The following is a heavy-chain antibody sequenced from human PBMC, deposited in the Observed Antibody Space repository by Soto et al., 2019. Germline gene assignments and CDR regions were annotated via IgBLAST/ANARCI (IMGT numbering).Heavy chain of an antibody. J-gene: IGHJ3*02. D-gene: IGHD1-7*01. Sequence: PSETLALTCTDSGGSVSSGSYYWSWIRQPPGKGLEWIGYIYYSGSTNYNPSLKSRVTISVDTSKNQFSLKLSSVTAADTAVYYCARDSRGATGTTFRMRAFDIWGQGTMVTVSS. CDR1: GGSVSSGSYY. CDR3: ARDSRGATGTTFRMRAFDI. CDR2: IYYSGST. V-gene: IGHV4-61*01.